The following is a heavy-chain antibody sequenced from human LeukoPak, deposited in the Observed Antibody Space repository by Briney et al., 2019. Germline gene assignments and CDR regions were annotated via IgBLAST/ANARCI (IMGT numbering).Heavy chain of an antibody. CDR1: GFTFSSYG. Sequence: PGGSLRLSCAASGFTFSSYGMHWVRQAPGKGLEWVAVISYDGSNKYYADSVKGRFTISRDNSKNTLYLQMNSLRAEDTAVYYCAKVRWDNSGWYYLDYWGQGTLVTVSS. CDR3: AKVRWDNSGWYYLDY. V-gene: IGHV3-30*18. CDR2: ISYDGSNK. J-gene: IGHJ4*02. D-gene: IGHD6-19*01.